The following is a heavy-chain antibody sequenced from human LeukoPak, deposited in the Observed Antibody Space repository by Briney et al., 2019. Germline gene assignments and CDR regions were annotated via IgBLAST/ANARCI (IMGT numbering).Heavy chain of an antibody. CDR1: GFTFSSYW. J-gene: IGHJ4*02. D-gene: IGHD2-15*01. CDR3: AREALGYCSGGSCPVH. V-gene: IGHV3-74*01. Sequence: GGSLRLPCAASGFTFSSYWMHWVRQAPGKGLVWVSRINSDGGSTSYADSVKGRFTISRDNAKNTLYLQMNSLRAEDTAVYYCAREALGYCSGGSCPVHWGQGTLVTVSS. CDR2: INSDGGST.